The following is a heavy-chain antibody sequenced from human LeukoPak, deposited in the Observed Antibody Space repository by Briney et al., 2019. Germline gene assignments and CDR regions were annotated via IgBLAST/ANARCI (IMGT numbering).Heavy chain of an antibody. J-gene: IGHJ4*02. Sequence: GGSLRLSCAASGFTFSSYGMHWVRQAPGKGLEWVAFIRYDGSNKYYADSVKGRFTISRDNSKNTLYLQMNSLRAEDTAVYYCAKDKATRSPPDYYFDYWGQGTLVTVSS. CDR2: IRYDGSNK. V-gene: IGHV3-30*02. CDR1: GFTFSSYG. D-gene: IGHD6-19*01. CDR3: AKDKATRSPPDYYFDY.